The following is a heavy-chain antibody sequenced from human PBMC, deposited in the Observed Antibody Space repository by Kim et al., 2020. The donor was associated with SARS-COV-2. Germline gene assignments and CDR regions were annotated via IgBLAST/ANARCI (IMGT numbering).Heavy chain of an antibody. CDR2: ISGSGRTI. Sequence: GGSLRLSCAASGFTFSSYEMNWVRQAPGKGLEWVSYISGSGRTIYYADSVKGRFTISRDNAKNSLYLQMNSLRAEDTAVYYCATAGWIQLWPNDYWGQGTLVTVSS. D-gene: IGHD5-18*01. CDR3: ATAGWIQLWPNDY. CDR1: GFTFSSYE. J-gene: IGHJ4*02. V-gene: IGHV3-48*03.